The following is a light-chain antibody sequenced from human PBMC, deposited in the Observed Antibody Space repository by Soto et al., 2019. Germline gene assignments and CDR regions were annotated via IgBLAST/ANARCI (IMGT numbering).Light chain of an antibody. V-gene: IGKV1-39*01. CDR3: QQSYSMPYT. J-gene: IGKJ2*01. CDR1: QSIANY. Sequence: DIQMTQSPSSLSASVGDRVAITCRTSQSIANYLNWYQQKPGKAPNLLIYGASSLQSGVPSRFSGSGSGTDFTLTISSLQPEDFATYYCQQSYSMPYTFGQGTKLDIK. CDR2: GAS.